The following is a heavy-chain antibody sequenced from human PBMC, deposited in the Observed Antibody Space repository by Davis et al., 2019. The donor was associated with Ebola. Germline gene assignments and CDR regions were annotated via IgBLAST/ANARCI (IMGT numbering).Heavy chain of an antibody. CDR3: ARLLLWFGELDAFDI. CDR1: GYTFTGYY. D-gene: IGHD3-10*01. J-gene: IGHJ3*02. V-gene: IGHV1-2*02. Sequence: ASVKVSCKASGYTFTGYYMHWVRQAPGQGLEWMGWINPHSGGTNYAQKLQGRVTLTRDTSISTAYMELSRLRSDDTAVYYCARLLLWFGELDAFDIWGQGTTVTVSS. CDR2: INPHSGGT.